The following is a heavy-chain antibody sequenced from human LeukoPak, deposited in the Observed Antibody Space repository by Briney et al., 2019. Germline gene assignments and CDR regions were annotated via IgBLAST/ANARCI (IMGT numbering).Heavy chain of an antibody. V-gene: IGHV1-69*04. J-gene: IGHJ4*02. D-gene: IGHD6-13*01. CDR1: GGTFSSYA. Sequence: GSLVKVSCKASGGTFSSYAISWVRQAPGQGLEWMGRIIPILGIANYAQKFQGRVTITADKSTSTAYMELSSLRSEDTAVYYCARDSSSWTRGDYWGQETLVTVSS. CDR3: ARDSSSWTRGDY. CDR2: IIPILGIA.